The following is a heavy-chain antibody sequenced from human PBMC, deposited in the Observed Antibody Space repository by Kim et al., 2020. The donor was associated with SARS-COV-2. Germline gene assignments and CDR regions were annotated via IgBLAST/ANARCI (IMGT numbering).Heavy chain of an antibody. D-gene: IGHD6-19*01. CDR3: AKGRSSGLLYGMDV. CDR2: ISDSGLST. Sequence: GGSLRLSCSTSGFIFNNYAMTWVRQAPGEGLEWVSGISDSGLSTFYADSVKGRFIMSRDNSKNTVYLQMDSLRAEDTALYYCAKGRSSGLLYGMDVWGQGTTGTVSS. V-gene: IGHV3-23*01. J-gene: IGHJ6*02. CDR1: GFIFNNYA.